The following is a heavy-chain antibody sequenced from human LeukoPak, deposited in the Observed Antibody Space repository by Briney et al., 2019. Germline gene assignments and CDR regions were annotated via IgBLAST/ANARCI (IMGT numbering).Heavy chain of an antibody. CDR1: GFTFSSYA. CDR3: AKAGGVDYYYYGMDV. J-gene: IGHJ6*02. Sequence: GGSLRLSCAASGFTFSSYAMSWVRQAPGEGLEWVSAISGSGGSTYYADSVKGRFTISRDNSKNTLYLQMNSLRAEDTAVYYCAKAGGVDYYYYGMDVWGQGTTVTVSS. CDR2: ISGSGGST. V-gene: IGHV3-23*01. D-gene: IGHD3-16*01.